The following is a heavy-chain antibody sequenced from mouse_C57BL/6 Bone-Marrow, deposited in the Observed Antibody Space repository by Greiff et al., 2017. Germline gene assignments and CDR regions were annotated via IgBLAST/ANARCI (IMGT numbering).Heavy chain of an antibody. D-gene: IGHD2-3*01. CDR3: ARGNDGYYGNFDY. CDR2: IYPSDGET. V-gene: IGHV1-61*01. J-gene: IGHJ2*01. CDR1: GYTFTSYW. Sequence: QVQLQQPGAELVRPGSSVKLSCKASGYTFTSYWMDWVKQRPGQGLEWIGNIYPSDGETHYNQKFKDKATLTVDKSSSTAYMQLSSLTSEDSAVYYCARGNDGYYGNFDYWGQGTTLTVSS.